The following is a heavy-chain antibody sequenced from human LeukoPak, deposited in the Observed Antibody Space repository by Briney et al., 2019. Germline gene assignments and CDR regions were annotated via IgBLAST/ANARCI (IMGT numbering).Heavy chain of an antibody. D-gene: IGHD2/OR15-2a*01. CDR2: IIPVFGTP. CDR3: AILGDGRIGMGLLGSFDY. CDR1: GGSFRNSA. V-gene: IGHV1-69*13. J-gene: IGHJ4*02. Sequence: ASVKVPCKASGGSFRNSAFVWVRQAPGQGLDWMGGIIPVFGTPNYADNFQDRVTISADESTNTAYLDLSSLRSEDTAVYFCAILGDGRIGMGLLGSFDYWGQGTLVIVSP.